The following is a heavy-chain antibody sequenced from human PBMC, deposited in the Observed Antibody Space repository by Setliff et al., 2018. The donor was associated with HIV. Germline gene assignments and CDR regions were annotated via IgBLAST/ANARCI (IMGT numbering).Heavy chain of an antibody. D-gene: IGHD2-2*01. V-gene: IGHV1-69*05. CDR2: IIPIFGTA. J-gene: IGHJ4*02. CDR3: ARGYCSSTSCYGIYYFDN. Sequence: GASVKVSCKASGGSFSSYAISWVRQAPGQGLEWMGGIIPIFGTAKYAQKFQGRVTITTDESTSTAYMELRSLRSDDTAVYYCARGYCSSTSCYGIYYFDNWGQGTPVTVSS. CDR1: GGSFSSYA.